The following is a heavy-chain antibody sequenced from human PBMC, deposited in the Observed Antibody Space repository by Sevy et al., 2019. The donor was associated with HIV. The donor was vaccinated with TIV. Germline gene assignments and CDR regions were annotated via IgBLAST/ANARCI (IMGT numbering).Heavy chain of an antibody. CDR3: AREVVRGVIIPPPAFDY. Sequence: SETLSLTCTVSGGSISSYYWSWIRQPAGKGLEWIGRIYTSGSTNYNPSLKSRVTMSVDTSKNQFSLKLSSVTAADTAVYYCAREVVRGVIIPPPAFDYWGQGTLATVSS. CDR1: GGSISSYY. V-gene: IGHV4-4*07. D-gene: IGHD3-10*01. CDR2: IYTSGST. J-gene: IGHJ4*02.